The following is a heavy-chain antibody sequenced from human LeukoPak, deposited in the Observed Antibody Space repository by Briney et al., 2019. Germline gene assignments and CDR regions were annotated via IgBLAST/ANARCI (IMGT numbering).Heavy chain of an antibody. V-gene: IGHV3-30*18. Sequence: GGSLRLSCAASGFTFSSYGMLWVRQAPGEGLEWVAVISYNGSNKNYADSVKGRFTISRDNSKNTLYLQMNSLRAEDTAVYYCAKLTPVVSAAMAGFDYWGQGTPVTVSS. CDR3: AKLTPVVSAAMAGFDY. D-gene: IGHD2-2*01. J-gene: IGHJ4*02. CDR2: ISYNGSNK. CDR1: GFTFSSYG.